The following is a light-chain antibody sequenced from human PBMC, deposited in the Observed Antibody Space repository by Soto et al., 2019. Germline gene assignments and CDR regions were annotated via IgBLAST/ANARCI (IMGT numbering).Light chain of an antibody. J-gene: IGKJ1*01. V-gene: IGKV3-20*01. Sequence: IMLTQSPGTLSVSPGERATLSSRASQSVSNNYLAWYQQKPGQAPRLLIYGACNRATGIPDRFSGSGSGTVFPITISRLELESWASYCCPLHGSCCAFGEGTKVDIK. CDR1: QSVSNNY. CDR2: GAC. CDR3: PLHGSCCA.